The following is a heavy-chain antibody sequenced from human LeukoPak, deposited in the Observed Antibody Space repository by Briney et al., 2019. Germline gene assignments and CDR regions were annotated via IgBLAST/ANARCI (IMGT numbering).Heavy chain of an antibody. CDR3: ANRYGSSWFYFDY. Sequence: GGSLRLSCAASGFTFSSYAMSWVRQAPGKGLEWVSVISGSGGSTYYADAVKGRVTISRDNSKTTRYLQMDSLRAEDTAVYHCANRYGSSWFYFDYWGQGTLVTVSS. CDR1: GFTFSSYA. D-gene: IGHD2-15*01. J-gene: IGHJ4*02. CDR2: ISGSGGST. V-gene: IGHV3-23*01.